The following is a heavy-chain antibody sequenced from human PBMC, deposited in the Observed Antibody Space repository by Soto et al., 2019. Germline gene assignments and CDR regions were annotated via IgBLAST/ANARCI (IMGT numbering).Heavy chain of an antibody. CDR2: ILYDGTNK. V-gene: IGHV3-30*18. CDR3: AKDRYAILTGSNWFDP. Sequence: PGGSLRLSCAASGFTFSSFGMHWVRQAPGKGLEWVAVILYDGTNKYYAASVKGRFTISRDNSKNTLYLQMSSLRAEDTAVYYCAKDRYAILTGSNWFDPWGQGTLVTVSS. D-gene: IGHD3-9*01. J-gene: IGHJ5*02. CDR1: GFTFSSFG.